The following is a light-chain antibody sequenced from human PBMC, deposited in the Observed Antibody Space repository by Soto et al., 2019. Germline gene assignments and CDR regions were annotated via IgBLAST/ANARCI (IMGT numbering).Light chain of an antibody. J-gene: IGKJ4*01. Sequence: EIVLTQSPATLSLSPGERATLSCRASQSVSSYLAWYQQKPGRAPRLLIHDSSNRATGIPARFSGSGSGTDFTLTISSLEPDDFAVYYCQQRSDWPSTFGGGTKVQIK. V-gene: IGKV3-11*01. CDR1: QSVSSY. CDR3: QQRSDWPST. CDR2: DSS.